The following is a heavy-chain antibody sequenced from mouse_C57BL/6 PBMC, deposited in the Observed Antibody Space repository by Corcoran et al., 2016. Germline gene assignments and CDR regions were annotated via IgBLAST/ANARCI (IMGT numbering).Heavy chain of an antibody. CDR2: INPNNGGT. J-gene: IGHJ2*01. D-gene: IGHD1-1*01. Sequence: EVQLQQSGPELVKPGASVKISCKASGYTFTDYYMNWVKQSHGKSLEWIGDINPNNGGTSYNQKFKGKATLTVDKSSSTAYMELRSLTSEDSAVYCCARRHYGSSVDYWGQGTTLTVSS. V-gene: IGHV1-26*01. CDR3: ARRHYGSSVDY. CDR1: GYTFTDYY.